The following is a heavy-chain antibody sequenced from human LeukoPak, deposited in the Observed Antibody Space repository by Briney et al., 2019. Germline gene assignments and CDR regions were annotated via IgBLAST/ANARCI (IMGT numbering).Heavy chain of an antibody. J-gene: IGHJ4*02. Sequence: GGSLRLSCSASGYTFTSYWIGWVRQMPGKGLEWMGIIYPGDSDTRYSPSFQGQVTISADKSISTAYLQWSSLKASDTAMYYCARQPHYGGNPFDYWGQGTLVTVSS. CDR3: ARQPHYGGNPFDY. D-gene: IGHD4-23*01. V-gene: IGHV5-51*01. CDR1: GYTFTSYW. CDR2: IYPGDSDT.